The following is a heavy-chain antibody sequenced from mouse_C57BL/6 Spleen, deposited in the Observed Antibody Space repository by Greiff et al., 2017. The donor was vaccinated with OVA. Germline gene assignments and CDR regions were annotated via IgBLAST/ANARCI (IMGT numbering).Heavy chain of an antibody. CDR3: AREEDYLNENYFDY. D-gene: IGHD1-1*02. J-gene: IGHJ2*01. CDR2: ISYDGSN. V-gene: IGHV3-6*01. Sequence: EVQLQESGPGLVKPSQSLSLTCSVTGYSITSGYYWNWIRQFPGNKLEWMGYISYDGSNNYNPSLKNRISITRDTSKKQFFLKLNSVTTEDTATYYCAREEDYLNENYFDYWGQGTTLTVSS. CDR1: GYSITSGYY.